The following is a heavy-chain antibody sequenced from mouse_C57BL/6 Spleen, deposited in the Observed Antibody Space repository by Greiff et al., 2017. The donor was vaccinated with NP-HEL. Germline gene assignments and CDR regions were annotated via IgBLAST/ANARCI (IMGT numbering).Heavy chain of an antibody. V-gene: IGHV1-63*01. D-gene: IGHD2-3*01. J-gene: IGHJ4*01. Sequence: VQLQQSGAELVRPGTSVKMSCKASGYTFTNYWIGWAKQRPGHGLEWIGDIYPGGGYTNYNEKFKGKATLTADKSSSTAYMQFSSLTSEDSAIYYCARGVYDGYYDYWGQGTSVTVSS. CDR1: GYTFTNYW. CDR2: IYPGGGYT. CDR3: ARGVYDGYYDY.